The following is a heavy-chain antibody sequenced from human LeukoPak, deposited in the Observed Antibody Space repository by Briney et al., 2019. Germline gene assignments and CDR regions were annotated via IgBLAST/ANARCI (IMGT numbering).Heavy chain of an antibody. CDR2: INHSGST. V-gene: IGHV4-34*01. J-gene: IGHJ5*02. D-gene: IGHD3-22*01. CDR1: GGSFSGYY. CDR3: ARSSYDSSGYYTPGGFDP. Sequence: SETLSLTCAVYGGSFSGYYWSWIRQPPGKGLEWIGEINHSGSTNYNPSLKSRVTISVDTSKNQFSLKLSSVTAADTAAYYCARSSYDSSGYYTPGGFDPWGQGTLVTVSS.